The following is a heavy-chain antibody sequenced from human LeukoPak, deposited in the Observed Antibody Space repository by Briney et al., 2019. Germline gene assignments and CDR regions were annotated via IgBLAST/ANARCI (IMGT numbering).Heavy chain of an antibody. J-gene: IGHJ5*02. CDR3: ARERREAAGFDP. V-gene: IGHV3-7*04. D-gene: IGHD6-25*01. CDR2: IKQGASEK. CDR1: GFTFSNYW. Sequence: GGPLRLSCAASGFTFSNYWMTWVRQAPGKGLEWVANIKQGASEKYYVDSVKGRFTISRDDAKNSLYLQMNSLRAEDTAVYYCARERREAAGFDPWGQGTLVTVSS.